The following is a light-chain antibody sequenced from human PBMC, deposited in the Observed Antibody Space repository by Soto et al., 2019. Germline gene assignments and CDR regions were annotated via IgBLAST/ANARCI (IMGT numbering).Light chain of an antibody. CDR1: SSDIGPYNY. V-gene: IGLV2-14*01. Sequence: QSVLTQPASVSGSPVQSITISCIGTSSDIGPYNYVSWYQQHPDKAPKLILYEVTNRPSGASDRFSGSKSGNAAFLTISGLQAEDEADYYCSSYSSSATPYVFGTGTKVTVL. CDR3: SSYSSSATPYV. CDR2: EVT. J-gene: IGLJ1*01.